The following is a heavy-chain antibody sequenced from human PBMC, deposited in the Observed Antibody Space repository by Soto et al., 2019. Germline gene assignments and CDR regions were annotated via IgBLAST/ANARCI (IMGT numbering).Heavy chain of an antibody. D-gene: IGHD3-9*01. V-gene: IGHV1-2*02. CDR1: GDTLTGYY. J-gene: IGHJ5*02. Sequence: ASVKVSCKASGDTLTGYYMHWVRQAPGQGLEWMGWINPNSGGTNYAQNFPGRVTMTRDTSISTAYMELSSLRAEDTAVYYCAKGFGDFVWFFWFDPGGQGTLVTVSS. CDR2: INPNSGGT. CDR3: AKGFGDFVWFFWFDP.